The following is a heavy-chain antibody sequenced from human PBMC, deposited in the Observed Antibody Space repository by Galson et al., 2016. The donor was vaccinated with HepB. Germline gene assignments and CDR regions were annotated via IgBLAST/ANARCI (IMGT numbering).Heavy chain of an antibody. CDR1: GFAFSAYE. J-gene: IGHJ4*02. V-gene: IGHV3-30*18. Sequence: SLRLSCATSGFAFSAYEVHWVRQAPGKGLEWVAVMSPGGNIKLYTDSVKCRFTISGDNSRNTLYLQMNSLRPEDTAVYYCAKDQIPGAPDFFDFWGQGTLVTVSS. CDR3: AKDQIPGAPDFFDF. CDR2: MSPGGNIK. D-gene: IGHD2-21*01.